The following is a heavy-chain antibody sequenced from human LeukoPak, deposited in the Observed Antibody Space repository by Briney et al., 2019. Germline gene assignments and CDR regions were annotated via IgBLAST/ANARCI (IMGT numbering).Heavy chain of an antibody. J-gene: IGHJ4*02. D-gene: IGHD1-26*01. CDR1: GFTFSCYY. V-gene: IGHV3-30*03. CDR3: ARVSRPGSPDYLDY. Sequence: GGSLRLSCAASGFTFSCYYMRWVRQAPGKGLEWVAVISYSGKVKYYADSVKGRFTISRDATKNTLYLQMSSIREEDTAHYYGARVSRPGSPDYLDYWGQGTLVTVSS. CDR2: ISYSGKVK.